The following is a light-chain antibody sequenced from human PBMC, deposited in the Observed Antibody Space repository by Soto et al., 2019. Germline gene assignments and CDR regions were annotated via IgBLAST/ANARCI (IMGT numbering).Light chain of an antibody. V-gene: IGKV3-20*01. Sequence: EIAMTQSPATLSVSPGERATLSCRASQSISTELAWYQQIPGQPPRLVIYGASSRATDIPDRFSGSGSGTDFTLTISRLEPEDFAVYYCQQYGGSPRTFGQGTKVEI. CDR3: QQYGGSPRT. J-gene: IGKJ1*01. CDR2: GAS. CDR1: QSISTE.